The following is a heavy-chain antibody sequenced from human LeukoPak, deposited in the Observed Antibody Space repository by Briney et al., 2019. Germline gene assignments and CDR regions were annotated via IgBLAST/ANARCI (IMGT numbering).Heavy chain of an antibody. Sequence: GGSLRLSCAASGFTFSGYAMSWVRQAPGKGLEWVSVISGSGSSTYHADSVKGRFTISRDNSKNTPYLQMNSLRAEDTAVYYCARGDTPTYCSTATCYLLDYWGQGTLVTVSS. CDR3: ARGDTPTYCSTATCYLLDY. CDR1: GFTFSGYA. J-gene: IGHJ4*02. V-gene: IGHV3-23*01. CDR2: ISGSGSST. D-gene: IGHD2-2*01.